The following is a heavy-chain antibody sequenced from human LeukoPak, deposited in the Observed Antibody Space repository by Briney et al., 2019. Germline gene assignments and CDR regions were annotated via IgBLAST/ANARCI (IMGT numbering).Heavy chain of an antibody. V-gene: IGHV3-23*01. CDR3: AKDHRGYYDSVIDVDY. Sequence: PGGSLRLSCAVSGFTFSNYAMTWVRQAPGKGLEWVSAISGSAITTYYADSVKGRFTISRDNSKNTLYLQIDSLRAEDTAVYYCAKDHRGYYDSVIDVDYWGQGTLVTVSS. CDR1: GFTFSNYA. D-gene: IGHD3-22*01. CDR2: ISGSAITT. J-gene: IGHJ4*02.